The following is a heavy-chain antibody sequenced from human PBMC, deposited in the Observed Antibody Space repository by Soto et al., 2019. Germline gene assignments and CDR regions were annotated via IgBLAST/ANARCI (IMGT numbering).Heavy chain of an antibody. CDR3: ARGEYDSSGYYLDY. D-gene: IGHD3-22*01. V-gene: IGHV4-30-2*01. J-gene: IGHJ4*02. Sequence: PSETLSLTCAVSGGSISSGGYSWSWIRQPPGKGLEWIGYIYHSGSTYYNPSLKSRVTISVDRSKNQFSLKLSSVTAADTAVYYCARGEYDSSGYYLDYWGQGTLVTVSS. CDR2: IYHSGST. CDR1: GGSISSGGYS.